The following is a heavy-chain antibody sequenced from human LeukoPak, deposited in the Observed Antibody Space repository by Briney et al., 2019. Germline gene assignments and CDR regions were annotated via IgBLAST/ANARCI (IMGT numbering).Heavy chain of an antibody. Sequence: GGSLRLSCAASGFTFSSYAMHWVRQAPGKGLEWVAVISYDGSNKYYADSVKGRFTISRDNSKNTLYLQMNSLRAEDTAVYYCAKVTYMIVVVSPFDYWGQGTLVTVSS. D-gene: IGHD3-22*01. CDR1: GFTFSSYA. CDR3: AKVTYMIVVVSPFDY. CDR2: ISYDGSNK. J-gene: IGHJ4*02. V-gene: IGHV3-30-3*01.